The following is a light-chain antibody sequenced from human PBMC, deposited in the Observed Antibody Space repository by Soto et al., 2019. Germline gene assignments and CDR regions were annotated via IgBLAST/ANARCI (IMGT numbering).Light chain of an antibody. CDR3: SSYTNTGTLAV. V-gene: IGLV2-14*01. Sequence: QSALTQPASVSGSPGQSITISCTGTSSDVGGYNYVSWYQQHPGKAPKLMIYDVSNRPSGVSNRFSGSRSGNTASLTISGLQAEDEDDYYCSSYTNTGTLAVFGGGTKVTVL. CDR1: SSDVGGYNY. CDR2: DVS. J-gene: IGLJ2*01.